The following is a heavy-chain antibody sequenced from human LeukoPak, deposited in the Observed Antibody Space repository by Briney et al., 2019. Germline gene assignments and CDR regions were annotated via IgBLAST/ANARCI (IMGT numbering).Heavy chain of an antibody. Sequence: GGSLRLSCAASGFSFSAYAMYWVRQAPGKGPEWVALIRYDGINKYYGDPVKGRFTISRDNSKNMLYLQMNSLRAEDTAVYYCVKTGSGWYGDYWGQGARVTVSS. CDR3: VKTGSGWYGDY. CDR1: GFSFSAYA. J-gene: IGHJ4*02. V-gene: IGHV3-30*02. CDR2: IRYDGINK. D-gene: IGHD6-13*01.